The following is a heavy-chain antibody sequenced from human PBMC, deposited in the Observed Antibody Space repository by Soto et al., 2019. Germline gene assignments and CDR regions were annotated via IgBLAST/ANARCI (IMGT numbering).Heavy chain of an antibody. D-gene: IGHD2-2*01. J-gene: IGHJ6*03. V-gene: IGHV3-53*04. CDR3: ARVLTGDIVVVPAAMQPLWHYYYYMDV. CDR1: GFTVSSNY. CDR2: IYSGGGT. Sequence: GGSLRLSCAASGFTVSSNYMSWVRQAPGKGLEWVSVIYSGGGTYYADSVKGRLTISRHNSKNTLYFQMNSLGAEDTAVYYCARVLTGDIVVVPAAMQPLWHYYYYMDVWGKGTTVTVSS.